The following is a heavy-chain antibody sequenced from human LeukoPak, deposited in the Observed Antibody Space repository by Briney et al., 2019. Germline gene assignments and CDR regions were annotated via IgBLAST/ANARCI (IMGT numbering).Heavy chain of an antibody. CDR3: ARHTLFPLVYYMDV. CDR1: GGSISSSNYY. D-gene: IGHD6-13*01. V-gene: IGHV4-39*01. CDR2: INYSGST. J-gene: IGHJ6*03. Sequence: SETLSLTCTVSGGSISSSNYYWGWIRQPPGKGLEWIGSINYSGSTYYNPSLKSRVTISVDTSKNQFSLKLSSVTAADTAVYYCARHTLFPLVYYMDVWGKGTTVTISS.